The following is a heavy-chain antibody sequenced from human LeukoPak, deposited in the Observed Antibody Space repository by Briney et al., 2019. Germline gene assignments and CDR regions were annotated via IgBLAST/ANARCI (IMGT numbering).Heavy chain of an antibody. CDR2: IYYSGST. CDR1: GGSISSYY. V-gene: IGHV4-59*01. D-gene: IGHD5-18*01. CDR3: ARGGYSYGDYFDY. Sequence: PSETLSLTCTVSGGSISSYYWSWIRQPPGKGLEWIGYIYYSGSTNYNPSLKSRVTISVDTSKNQFSLKLSSVTAADTAVYYCARGGYSYGDYFDYWGQGTLVTVSS. J-gene: IGHJ4*02.